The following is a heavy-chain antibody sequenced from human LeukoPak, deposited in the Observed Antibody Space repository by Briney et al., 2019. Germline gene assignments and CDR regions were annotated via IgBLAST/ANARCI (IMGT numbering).Heavy chain of an antibody. CDR2: IKQDGSEK. Sequence: GGSLRLSCAASGFTFSSYWMSWVRQAPGKGLEWVANIKQDGSEKYYVDSVKGRFTISRDNAKNSLYLQMNSLRAEDTAVYCCARELISDDSSGYYYVDAFDIWGQGTMVTVSS. V-gene: IGHV3-7*01. D-gene: IGHD3-22*01. CDR1: GFTFSSYW. J-gene: IGHJ3*02. CDR3: ARELISDDSSGYYYVDAFDI.